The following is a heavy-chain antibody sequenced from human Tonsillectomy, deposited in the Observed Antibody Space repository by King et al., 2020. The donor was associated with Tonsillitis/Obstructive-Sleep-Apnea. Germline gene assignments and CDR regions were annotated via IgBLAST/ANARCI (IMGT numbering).Heavy chain of an antibody. D-gene: IGHD4-17*01. CDR3: ARRNEFGDYGLGAQYGMDV. CDR1: GGFISSYY. V-gene: IGHV4-59*08. J-gene: IGHJ6*02. CDR2: IYYSGST. Sequence: QLQESGPGLVKPSETLSLTCTVSGGFISSYYWCWIRQPPGKGLEWIGNIYYSGSTNYNPSLKSRVTISLDTSKNQFSLKLSSVTAADTAVYYCARRNEFGDYGLGAQYGMDVSGPGATVSVSS.